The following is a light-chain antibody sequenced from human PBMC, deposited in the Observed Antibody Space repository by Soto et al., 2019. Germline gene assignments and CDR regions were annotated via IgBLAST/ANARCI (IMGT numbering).Light chain of an antibody. CDR1: KSVRNN. V-gene: IGKV3-15*01. CDR2: GAS. CDR3: QQYNDWPQA. Sequence: DMVMMQSSATLSVSQGERASLSCRDSKSVRNNLAWYQQRRGQAPRRLIYGASTAASGIPDRFSGSGSGTEFTLTLSSLQPEDFAVYYCQQYNDWPQAYGQGTKVDNK. J-gene: IGKJ1*01.